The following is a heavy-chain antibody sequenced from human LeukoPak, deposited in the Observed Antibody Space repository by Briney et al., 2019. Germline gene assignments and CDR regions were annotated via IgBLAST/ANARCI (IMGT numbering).Heavy chain of an antibody. D-gene: IGHD6-19*01. CDR3: TRQWLVKLHYYGMDV. CDR2: IRSKAYGGTT. V-gene: IGHV3-49*04. CDR1: GFTFDDYG. Sequence: PGGSLRLSCAASGFTFDDYGMSWVRQAPGKGLEWVGFIRSKAYGGTTEYAASVKGRFTISRDDSKSIAYLQMNSLKTEDTAVYYCTRQWLVKLHYYGMDVWGQGTTVTVSS. J-gene: IGHJ6*02.